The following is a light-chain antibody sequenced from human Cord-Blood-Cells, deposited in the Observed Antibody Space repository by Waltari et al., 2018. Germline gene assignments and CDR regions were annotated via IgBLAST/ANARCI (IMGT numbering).Light chain of an antibody. CDR1: QGISSY. CDR2: AAS. V-gene: IGKV1-9*01. J-gene: IGKJ1*01. CDR3: QQLNSWT. Sequence: DIQLTQSPSFLSASVGDRVTITCRASQGISSYLAWYQQKPGKAPKLLIYAASTLQSGVPSRFSGSGSVTEFTLTISSLQPEDFATYYCQQLNSWTFGQGTKVEIK.